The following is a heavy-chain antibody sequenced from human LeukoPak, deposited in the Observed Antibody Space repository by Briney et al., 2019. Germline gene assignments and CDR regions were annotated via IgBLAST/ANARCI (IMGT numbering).Heavy chain of an antibody. V-gene: IGHV3-7*01. CDR3: ARDWGIQLWPEPADY. CDR2: IKQDGSEK. CDR1: GFTFSSYW. J-gene: IGHJ4*02. D-gene: IGHD5-18*01. Sequence: GGSLRLSCAASGFTFSSYWMSWVRQAPGKGLEWVANIKQDGSEKYYVDSVKGRFTISRDNAKNSLYLQMNRLRAEDTAVYYCARDWGIQLWPEPADYWGQGTLVTVSS.